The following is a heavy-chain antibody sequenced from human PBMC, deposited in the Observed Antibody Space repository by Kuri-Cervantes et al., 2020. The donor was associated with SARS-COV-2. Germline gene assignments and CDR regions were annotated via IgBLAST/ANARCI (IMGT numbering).Heavy chain of an antibody. CDR3: ARGYRSGGSCYSEDYFDY. J-gene: IGHJ4*02. D-gene: IGHD2-15*01. CDR1: GYSFTSYW. CDR2: IYPGDSDT. V-gene: IGHV5-51*01. Sequence: KVSCKGSGYSFTSYWIGWVRQMPGKGLEWMGIIYPGDSDTRYSPSFQGQVTISADKSISTAYLQWSSLKASDTAMYYCARGYRSGGSCYSEDYFDYWGQGTLVTVSS.